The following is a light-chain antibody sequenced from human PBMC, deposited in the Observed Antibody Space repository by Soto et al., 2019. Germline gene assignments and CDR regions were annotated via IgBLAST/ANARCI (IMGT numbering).Light chain of an antibody. CDR1: QTVSITY. J-gene: IGKJ5*01. CDR2: GAS. V-gene: IGKV3-20*01. CDR3: QQYGSSPLIS. Sequence: GLTQSPGAVSLSPGESATLSCRASQTVSITYLTWYQQKPGQAPRLLIFGASKRATGIPDRFSGSGSGRDFTLTISGLEPEDFAVYYCQQYGSSPLISFGQGTRLE.